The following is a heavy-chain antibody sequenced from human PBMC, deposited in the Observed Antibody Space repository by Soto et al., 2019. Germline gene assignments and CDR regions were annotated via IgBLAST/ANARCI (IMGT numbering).Heavy chain of an antibody. V-gene: IGHV1-69*01. D-gene: IGHD5-12*01. CDR3: ARSTGSGFRPGTHRFNWFDP. J-gene: IGHJ5*02. Sequence: QVQLEQSGAEVKKPGSSVKVSCQASGVTFSSFAISWVRQAPGQGLEWMGGIIPIFRTPNYAQNFQGRVTITADESTSSVYMELSRLRSEDTAVYYCARSTGSGFRPGTHRFNWFDPWGQGTLVTVSS. CDR1: GVTFSSFA. CDR2: IIPIFRTP.